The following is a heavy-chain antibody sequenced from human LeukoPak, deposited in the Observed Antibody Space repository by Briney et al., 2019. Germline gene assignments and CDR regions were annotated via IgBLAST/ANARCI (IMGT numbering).Heavy chain of an antibody. V-gene: IGHV4-34*01. Sequence: SETLSLTCAVYGGSFSGYYWSWIRQPPGKGLEWIGEINHSGSTNYNPSLKSRVTISVDTSKNQFSLKLSSVTAADTAVYYCARQGLWFGERWGQGTLVTVSS. CDR2: INHSGST. D-gene: IGHD3-10*01. CDR1: GGSFSGYY. CDR3: ARQGLWFGER. J-gene: IGHJ4*02.